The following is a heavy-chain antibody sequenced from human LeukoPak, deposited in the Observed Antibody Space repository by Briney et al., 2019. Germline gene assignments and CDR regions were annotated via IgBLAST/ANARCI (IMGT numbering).Heavy chain of an antibody. CDR1: GFTFSSYW. J-gene: IGHJ4*02. CDR3: ARVGDTAMAFDY. CDR2: IKQDGSEK. V-gene: IGHV3-7*01. D-gene: IGHD5-18*01. Sequence: GGSLRLSCAASGFTFSSYWMIWVRQAPGKGLEWMANIKQDGSEKYYVDSVKGRFTISRDNAKNSLYLQMNSLRAEDTAVYYCARVGDTAMAFDYWGQGTLVTVSS.